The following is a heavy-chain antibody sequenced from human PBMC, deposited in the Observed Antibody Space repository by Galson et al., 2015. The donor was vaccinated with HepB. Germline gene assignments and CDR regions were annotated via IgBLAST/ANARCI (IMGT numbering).Heavy chain of an antibody. J-gene: IGHJ6*02. Sequence: SLRLSCAASGFTFSSYAMSWVRQAPGKGLEWVSAISGSGGSTYYADSVKGRFTISRDNSKNTLYLQMNSLRAEDTAVYYCAKSRYGDYYISSYYYYGMDVWGQGTTVTVSS. V-gene: IGHV3-23*01. CDR3: AKSRYGDYYISSYYYYGMDV. CDR1: GFTFSSYA. CDR2: ISGSGGST. D-gene: IGHD4-17*01.